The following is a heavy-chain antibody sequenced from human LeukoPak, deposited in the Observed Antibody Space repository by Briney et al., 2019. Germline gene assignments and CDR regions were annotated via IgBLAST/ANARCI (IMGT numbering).Heavy chain of an antibody. V-gene: IGHV1-2*02. J-gene: IGHJ3*02. CDR3: AGGYSSGWYDLFFSDAFDI. CDR1: GYTFTSYA. CDR2: INPNSGGT. D-gene: IGHD6-19*01. Sequence: GASVKVSCKASGYTFTSYAMNWVRQAPGQGLEWMGWINPNSGGTNYAQKFQGRVTMTRDTSISTAYMELSRLRSDDTAVYYCAGGYSSGWYDLFFSDAFDIWGQGTTVTVSS.